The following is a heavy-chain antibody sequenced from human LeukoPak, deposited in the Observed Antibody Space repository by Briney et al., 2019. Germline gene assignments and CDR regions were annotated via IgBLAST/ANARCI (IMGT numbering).Heavy chain of an antibody. CDR1: GASISSYY. CDR2: VFHRGST. D-gene: IGHD6-13*01. Sequence: NPSETLSLTCTVSGASISSYYWSWIRQPPGKGLEWIGYVFHRGSTNYNPSLKSRVTISLDTSKNQFSLKLTSVTAADTAVYYCARGLMMAVAGRGEFHYWGQGTLVTVSS. V-gene: IGHV4-59*01. CDR3: ARGLMMAVAGRGEFHY. J-gene: IGHJ4*02.